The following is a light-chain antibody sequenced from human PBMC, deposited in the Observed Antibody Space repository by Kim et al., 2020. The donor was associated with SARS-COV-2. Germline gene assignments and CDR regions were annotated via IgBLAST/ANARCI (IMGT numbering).Light chain of an antibody. CDR3: QAWGSTTVI. Sequence: SYELTQPPSVSVSPGQTASISCSGDKLEDKYACWYQQKPGQSPVLVIYEDTRRPSGIPDRFSASNSGNTATLTISGTQAMDEADYYCQAWGSTTVIFGGGTQLTVL. V-gene: IGLV3-1*01. CDR2: EDT. CDR1: KLEDKY. J-gene: IGLJ2*01.